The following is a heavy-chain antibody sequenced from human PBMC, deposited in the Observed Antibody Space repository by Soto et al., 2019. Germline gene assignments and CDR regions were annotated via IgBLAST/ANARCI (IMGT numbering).Heavy chain of an antibody. CDR2: ISYDGSNK. CDR1: GFTFSSYA. J-gene: IGHJ4*02. Sequence: QVQLVESGGGVVQPGRSLRLSCAASGFTFSSYAMHWVRQAPGKGLEWVAVISYDGSNKYYADSVKGRFTISRDNSKNTLYLQMNSLRAEDTAVYYCARDDRGRGYESYYFDYWSQGTLVTVSS. D-gene: IGHD5-18*01. V-gene: IGHV3-30-3*01. CDR3: ARDDRGRGYESYYFDY.